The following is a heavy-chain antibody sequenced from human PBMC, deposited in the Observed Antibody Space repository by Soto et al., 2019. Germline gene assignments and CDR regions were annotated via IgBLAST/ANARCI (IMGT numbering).Heavy chain of an antibody. CDR2: IKQDGSEK. J-gene: IGHJ3*02. D-gene: IGHD1-1*01. Sequence: GGSLRLSCAASGFTFSSYSMNWVRQAPGKGLEWVANIKQDGSEKYYVDSVKGRFTISRDNAKNSLYLQMNSLRAEDTAVYDCARWYRGATDAFDIWGQGTMVTVSS. CDR1: GFTFSSYS. CDR3: ARWYRGATDAFDI. V-gene: IGHV3-7*01.